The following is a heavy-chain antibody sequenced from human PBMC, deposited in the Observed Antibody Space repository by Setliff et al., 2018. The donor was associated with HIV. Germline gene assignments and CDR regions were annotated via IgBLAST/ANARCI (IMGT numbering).Heavy chain of an antibody. Sequence: ASVKVSCKVSGYTLTELSIHWVRQAPGKGLEWMGGSDPEYDKTFYAQKFQGRVTMSEDTSTDTAYMELSSLTSEDTAVYYCARDVYFTFSGEVIRHYLDVWGKGTTVTVSS. CDR2: SDPEYDKT. CDR3: ARDVYFTFSGEVIRHYLDV. CDR1: GYTLTELS. J-gene: IGHJ6*03. D-gene: IGHD3-3*01. V-gene: IGHV1-24*01.